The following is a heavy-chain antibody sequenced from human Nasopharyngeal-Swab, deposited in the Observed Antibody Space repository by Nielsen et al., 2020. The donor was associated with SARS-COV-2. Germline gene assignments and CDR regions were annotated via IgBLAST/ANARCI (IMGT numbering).Heavy chain of an antibody. CDR3: ARGGLLELGFYWYFDL. J-gene: IGHJ2*01. Sequence: GGSLGLSWAASGFTFSSYAMHWVRQAPGKGLEWVAVISYDGSNKYYADSVKGRFTISRDNSKNTLYLQMNSLRAEDTAVYYCARGGLLELGFYWYFDLWGRGTLVTVSS. D-gene: IGHD2-21*02. V-gene: IGHV3-30-3*01. CDR2: ISYDGSNK. CDR1: GFTFSSYA.